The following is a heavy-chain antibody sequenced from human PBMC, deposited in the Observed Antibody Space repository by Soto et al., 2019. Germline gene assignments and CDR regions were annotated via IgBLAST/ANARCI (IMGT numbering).Heavy chain of an antibody. Sequence: QVQLVQSGAEVKKPGSSVKVSCKASGGTFSSYTISWVRQAPGQGLEWMGRIIPILGIANYAQKFQGRVTITADKSTSTAYMDLSSLRSEDTAVYYCARTYGDYEILDYWGQGTLVTVSS. CDR2: IIPILGIA. CDR1: GGTFSSYT. CDR3: ARTYGDYEILDY. V-gene: IGHV1-69*02. D-gene: IGHD4-17*01. J-gene: IGHJ4*02.